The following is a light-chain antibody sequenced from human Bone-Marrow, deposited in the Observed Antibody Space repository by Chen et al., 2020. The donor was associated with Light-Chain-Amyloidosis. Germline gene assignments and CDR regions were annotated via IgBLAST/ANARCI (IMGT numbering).Light chain of an antibody. V-gene: IGLV2-23*02. CDR3: SSYAGGTTFVI. Sequence: QSALTQPASVSRSPGQSITISFTGTSSDVGSYNLVSWYQQHPGKVPNLMIYDDSKRPSGVSDRFSGSKSGNTASLTISGLQAEDEADYYCSSYAGGTTFVIFGGGTKLTVL. CDR1: SSDVGSYNL. J-gene: IGLJ2*01. CDR2: DDS.